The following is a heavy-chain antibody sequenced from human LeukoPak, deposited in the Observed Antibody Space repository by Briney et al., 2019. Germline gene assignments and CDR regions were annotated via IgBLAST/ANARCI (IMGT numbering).Heavy chain of an antibody. CDR3: ARRLYIVRGAFDI. CDR1: GYSISSGYY. Sequence: SETLSLTCTVSGYSISSGYYWGWIRQPPGKGLEWIGSTYHSGSTYYNPSLKSRVTISVDTSKNQFSLKLSSMTAADTAMYFCARRLYIVRGAFDIWGQGTMVTVSS. CDR2: TYHSGST. D-gene: IGHD2/OR15-2a*01. J-gene: IGHJ3*02. V-gene: IGHV4-38-2*02.